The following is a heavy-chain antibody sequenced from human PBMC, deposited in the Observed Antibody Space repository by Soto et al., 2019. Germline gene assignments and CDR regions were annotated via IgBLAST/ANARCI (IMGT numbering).Heavy chain of an antibody. CDR1: GDSVSSNSAA. J-gene: IGHJ6*02. CDR3: ARRVGYSYGYYYYYGMDV. Sequence: QSQTLSLTCAISGDSVSSNSAAWNWIRQSPSRGLEWLGRTYYRSKWYNDYAVSVKSRITINPDTSKNQFSLQLNSVTPEDTAVYYCARRVGYSYGYYYYYGMDVWGQGTTVTVSS. D-gene: IGHD5-18*01. CDR2: TYYRSKWYN. V-gene: IGHV6-1*01.